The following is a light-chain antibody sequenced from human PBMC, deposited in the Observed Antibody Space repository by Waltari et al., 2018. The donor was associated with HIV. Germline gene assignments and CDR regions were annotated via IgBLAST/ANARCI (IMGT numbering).Light chain of an antibody. Sequence: QSVMTQPPSASGTPGQGVTISCSGSKSNIGDNYVYWYQQLPGKTPKILIETNNKRPAGVPDLFSGSKSGTSASLAISGLRSDDEADYYCATWDDSLNGWAFGGGTKLTVL. J-gene: IGLJ3*02. V-gene: IGLV1-47*01. CDR3: ATWDDSLNGWA. CDR1: KSNIGDNY. CDR2: TNN.